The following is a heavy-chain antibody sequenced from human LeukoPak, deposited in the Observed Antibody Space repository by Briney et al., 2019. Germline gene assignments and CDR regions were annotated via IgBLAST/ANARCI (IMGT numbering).Heavy chain of an antibody. CDR1: GFTFSSYA. CDR2: ISYDGSNK. Sequence: GGSLRLSCAASGFTFSSYAMHWVRQAPGKGLEWVAVISYDGSNKYYADSVKGRFTISRDNSKNTLYLQMNSLRADDTAVYYCARVRISGPREPLDYWGQGNLVTVSS. CDR3: ARVRISGPREPLDY. D-gene: IGHD1-26*01. V-gene: IGHV3-30-3*01. J-gene: IGHJ4*02.